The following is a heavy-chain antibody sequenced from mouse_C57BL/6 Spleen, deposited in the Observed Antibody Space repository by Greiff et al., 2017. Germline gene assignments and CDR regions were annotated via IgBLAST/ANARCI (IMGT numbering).Heavy chain of an antibody. D-gene: IGHD3-2*02. CDR2: IWRGGST. CDR1: GFSFTSYG. J-gene: IGHJ2*01. Sequence: QVNVKQSGPGLVQPSQSLSITCPVSGFSFTSYGVHWVRQSPGKGLAWLGVIWRGGSTDYNAAFMSRLSITKDNSKSQVFININSLQADDTAIYYGAKDSSGYVDYWGQGTTLTVSS. CDR3: AKDSSGYVDY. V-gene: IGHV2-5*01.